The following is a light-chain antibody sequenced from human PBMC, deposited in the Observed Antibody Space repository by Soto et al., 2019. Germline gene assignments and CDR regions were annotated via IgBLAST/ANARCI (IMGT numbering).Light chain of an antibody. Sequence: EIVLTQSPGTLSLSPGERATLSCRASQSVSSISYLAWYQQKPGQAPRLLIYGASSRATGIPDRFSGSGSATDFTLTISRLEPEDFAVYYCRQYGSSPSYTFGQVNKLEIK. J-gene: IGKJ2*01. V-gene: IGKV3-20*01. CDR2: GAS. CDR1: QSVSSISY. CDR3: RQYGSSPSYT.